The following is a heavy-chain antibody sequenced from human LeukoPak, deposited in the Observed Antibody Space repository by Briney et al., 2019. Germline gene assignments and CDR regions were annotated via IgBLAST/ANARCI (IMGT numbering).Heavy chain of an antibody. J-gene: IGHJ4*02. CDR2: INSDGSWT. Sequence: PGGSLRLSCAASGNYCMHWVRQVPGKGLAWVSHINSDGSWTSYADSVKGRFTISKDNAKSTVYLQMNSLRAEDTAVYYCVSFYETYWGRGTLVTVSS. CDR3: VSFYETY. V-gene: IGHV3-74*01. D-gene: IGHD2/OR15-2a*01. CDR1: GNYC.